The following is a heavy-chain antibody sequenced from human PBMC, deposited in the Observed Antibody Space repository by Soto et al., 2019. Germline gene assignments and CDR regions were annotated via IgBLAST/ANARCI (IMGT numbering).Heavy chain of an antibody. J-gene: IGHJ4*02. CDR3: AREDIGGYGRNIDY. D-gene: IGHD5-12*01. CDR2: IYYSGST. V-gene: IGHV4-34*09. CDR1: GGSFSGYY. Sequence: SETLSLTCAVYGGSFSGYYWSWIRQPPGKGLEWIGYIYYSGSTYYNPSLKSRVTISADTSKNQFPLKLSSVTAADTAVYYCAREDIGGYGRNIDYWGQGTLVTVSS.